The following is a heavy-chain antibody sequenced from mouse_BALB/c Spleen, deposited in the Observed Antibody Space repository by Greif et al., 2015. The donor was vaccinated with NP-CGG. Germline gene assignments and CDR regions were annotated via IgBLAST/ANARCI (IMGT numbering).Heavy chain of an antibody. CDR2: INPSNGRT. J-gene: IGHJ2*01. CDR1: GYTFTSYW. V-gene: IGHV1S81*02. D-gene: IGHD2-14*01. Sequence: QVQLQQSGAELVKPGASVKLSCKASGYTFTSYWMHWVKQRPGQGLEWIGEINPSNGRTNYNEKFKSKATLTVDKSSSTAYMQLSSLTSEDSAVYYCASSRFDDYWGQGTTLTVSS. CDR3: ASSRFDDY.